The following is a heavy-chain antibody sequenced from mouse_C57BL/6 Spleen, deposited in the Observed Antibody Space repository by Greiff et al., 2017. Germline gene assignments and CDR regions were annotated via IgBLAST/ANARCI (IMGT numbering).Heavy chain of an antibody. Sequence: VMLVESGAELVKPGASVKISCKASGYTFTDYYINWVKQRPGQGLEWIGKIGPGSGSTYYNEKFKGKATLTADKSSSTAYMQLSSLTSEDSAVYFCARCPDYYGSSYGYLDYWGQGTTLTVSS. CDR1: GYTFTDYY. J-gene: IGHJ2*01. CDR3: ARCPDYYGSSYGYLDY. V-gene: IGHV1-77*01. CDR2: IGPGSGST. D-gene: IGHD1-1*01.